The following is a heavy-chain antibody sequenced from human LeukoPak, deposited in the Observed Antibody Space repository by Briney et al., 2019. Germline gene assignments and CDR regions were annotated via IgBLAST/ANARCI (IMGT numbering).Heavy chain of an antibody. CDR2: ISSSSSYI. D-gene: IGHD2-15*01. CDR3: ARGGGVVVAATPDYYYYMDV. Sequence: GGSLRLSCAASGFTFSSYSMNWVRQAPGKGLEWVSSISSSSSYIYYADSVKGRFTISRDNAKNSLYLQMNSLRAEDTAVYYCARGGGVVVAATPDYYYYMDVWGKGTTVTISS. J-gene: IGHJ6*03. V-gene: IGHV3-21*04. CDR1: GFTFSSYS.